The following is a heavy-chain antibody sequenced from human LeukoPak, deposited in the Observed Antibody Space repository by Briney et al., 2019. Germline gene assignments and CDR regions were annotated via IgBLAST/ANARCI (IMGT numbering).Heavy chain of an antibody. D-gene: IGHD2-21*01. CDR2: IIPILDIA. J-gene: IGHJ5*02. CDR3: ARAISTVIHP. Sequence: SVKVSCKASGDTFSLYTFSWVRQAPGQGLEWMRRIIPILDIANYAQKFQGRVTITADKSTSTAYMELSSLRSEDTAVYYCARAISTVIHPWGQGTLVTVSS. CDR1: GDTFSLYT. V-gene: IGHV1-69*02.